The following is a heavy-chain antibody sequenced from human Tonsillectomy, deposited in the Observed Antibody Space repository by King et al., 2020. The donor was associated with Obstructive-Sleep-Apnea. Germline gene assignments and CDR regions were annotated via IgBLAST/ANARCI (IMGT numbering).Heavy chain of an antibody. CDR1: GFSLSTSGMC. V-gene: IGHV2-70*01. Sequence: QVTLKESGPALVKPTQTLTLTCTFSGFSLSTSGMCVSWIRQPPGKALEWLALIGWDDDKYYSTSLKTRLTISKDTSKNQVVLTLTNMGPVDTATYYCARSGYSYGLPTFDYWGQGTLVNVSP. J-gene: IGHJ4*01. CDR3: ARSGYSYGLPTFDY. CDR2: IGWDDDK. D-gene: IGHD5-18*01.